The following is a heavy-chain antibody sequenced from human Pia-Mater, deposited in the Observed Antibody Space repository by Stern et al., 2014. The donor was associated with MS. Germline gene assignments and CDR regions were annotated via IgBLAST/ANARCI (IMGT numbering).Heavy chain of an antibody. Sequence: QVQLVQSGAEVKKPGSSVKVSCKASRGTFSSYAIRWVRQAPGQGLEWVGGIIPTIGISNHAQKFQGRVTITADKSTNTGYMELSSLRSEDTALYYCARDGGGVDIWGQGTMVSVSS. J-gene: IGHJ3*02. CDR2: IIPTIGIS. V-gene: IGHV1-69*17. D-gene: IGHD2-8*01. CDR3: ARDGGGVDI. CDR1: RGTFSSYA.